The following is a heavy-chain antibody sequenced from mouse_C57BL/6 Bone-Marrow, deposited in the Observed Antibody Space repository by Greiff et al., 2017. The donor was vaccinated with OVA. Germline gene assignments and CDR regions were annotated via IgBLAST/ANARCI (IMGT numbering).Heavy chain of an antibody. CDR3: ARVPGGFAY. V-gene: IGHV5-4*03. J-gene: IGHJ3*01. CDR1: GFTFSSYA. Sequence: EVKVEESGGGLVKPGGSLKLSCAASGFTFSSYAMSWVRQTPEKRLEWVATISDGGSYTYYPDNVKGRFTISRDNAKNNLYLQMSHLKSEDTAMYYCARVPGGFAYWGQGTLVTVSA. CDR2: ISDGGSYT.